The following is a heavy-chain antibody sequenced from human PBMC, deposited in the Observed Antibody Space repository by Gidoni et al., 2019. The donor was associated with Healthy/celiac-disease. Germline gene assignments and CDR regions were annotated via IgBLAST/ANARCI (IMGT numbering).Heavy chain of an antibody. Sequence: QVQLVQSGAEVQKPGASVKVSCKASGYPFTSYGISWVRPAPGQGLEWMGWIRAYNGNTNHAPKLQGRVTMNTDPSTRTAYMELRSLGSDDTAVYYCARDDYGDYKIYYYYGMDVWGQGTTVTVSS. CDR1: GYPFTSYG. CDR2: IRAYNGNT. V-gene: IGHV1-18*01. J-gene: IGHJ6*02. D-gene: IGHD4-17*01. CDR3: ARDDYGDYKIYYYYGMDV.